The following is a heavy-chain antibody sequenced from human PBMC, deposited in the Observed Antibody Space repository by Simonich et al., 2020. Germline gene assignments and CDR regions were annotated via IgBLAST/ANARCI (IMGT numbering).Heavy chain of an antibody. CDR3: ARDVRRDGFDY. CDR1: GFTFSSYW. J-gene: IGHJ4*02. Sequence: EVQLVESGGGLVQPGGSLRLSCAASGFTFSSYWMSWGQGPGKGLEWVGKRKQDGSEKYYVDSVKGRFTISRDNAKNSLYLQMNSLRAEDTAVYYCARDVRRDGFDYWGQGTLVTVSS. V-gene: IGHV3-7*01. CDR2: RKQDGSEK.